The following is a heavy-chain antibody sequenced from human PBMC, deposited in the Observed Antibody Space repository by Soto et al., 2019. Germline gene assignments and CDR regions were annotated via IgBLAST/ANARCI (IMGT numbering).Heavy chain of an antibody. V-gene: IGHV3-7*01. Sequence: EVQLVESGGGLVQPGGSLRLSCAASGFTFSTYWMTWVRQAPGKGLEWVANIKQDGSEKYYVDSVKGRFTISRDNVENSLYLQMNSLRAEDTALYYCARTVPTISGDVLNYWGQGTLVTVSS. CDR1: GFTFSTYW. CDR2: IKQDGSEK. D-gene: IGHD5-12*01. J-gene: IGHJ4*02. CDR3: ARTVPTISGDVLNY.